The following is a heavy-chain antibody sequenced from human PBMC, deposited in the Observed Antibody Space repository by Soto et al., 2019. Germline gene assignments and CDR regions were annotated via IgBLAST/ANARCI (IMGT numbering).Heavy chain of an antibody. V-gene: IGHV3-23*01. CDR1: GFTFSNYA. CDR3: ATGRKMGY. CDR2: ISGSGDST. D-gene: IGHD7-27*01. J-gene: IGHJ4*02. Sequence: EVQLLESGGDLVQPGGSLRLSCAASGFTFSNYAMTWVRQAPGKGLEWVSTISGSGDSTYYADSVKGRFTISRDNSKNTLYLQMNSLRADDTAVYYCATGRKMGYWGQGTQVSVSS.